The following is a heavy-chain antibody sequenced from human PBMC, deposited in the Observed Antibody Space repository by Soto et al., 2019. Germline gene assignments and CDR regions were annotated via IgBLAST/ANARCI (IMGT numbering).Heavy chain of an antibody. J-gene: IGHJ4*02. Sequence: QVQLVESGGGVVQPGRSLRLSCAASGFTFSSYSMHWVRQAPGKGLEWVAAMSYDGNSKYFADSVKGRFTISRDNSKNTLPLQMNSLGAEDSAVYYCARGRTVRDHEAFDLWRQGTLVTVSS. CDR1: GFTFSSYS. CDR3: ARGRTVRDHEAFDL. V-gene: IGHV3-30-3*01. D-gene: IGHD2-21*01. CDR2: MSYDGNSK.